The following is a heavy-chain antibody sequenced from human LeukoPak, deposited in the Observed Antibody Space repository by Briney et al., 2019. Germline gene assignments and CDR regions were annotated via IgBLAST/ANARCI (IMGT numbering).Heavy chain of an antibody. CDR2: INPNSGGT. J-gene: IGHJ2*01. D-gene: IGHD2-2*01. CDR3: ATATYPNWYFDL. Sequence: ASVKVSCKASGYTFTGYYMLWVRQAPGQGLEWMGWINPNSGGTNYAQKFQGRVTMTRDTSISTAYMELSRLRSDDTAVYYCATATYPNWYFDLWGRGTLVTVSS. V-gene: IGHV1-2*02. CDR1: GYTFTGYY.